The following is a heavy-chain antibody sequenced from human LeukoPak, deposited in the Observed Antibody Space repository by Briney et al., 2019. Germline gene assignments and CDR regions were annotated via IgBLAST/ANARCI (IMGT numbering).Heavy chain of an antibody. Sequence: GESLRLSCAASGLTFSNFAMTWVRQAPGKGLEWVSAISGRGSSTYYADSVKGRFTISRDNSKKKLFLQMNSLGAEDTAVYYCAKDAQWLALNAFDIWGQGTMVTVSS. D-gene: IGHD6-19*01. CDR2: ISGRGSST. CDR3: AKDAQWLALNAFDI. V-gene: IGHV3-23*01. CDR1: GLTFSNFA. J-gene: IGHJ3*02.